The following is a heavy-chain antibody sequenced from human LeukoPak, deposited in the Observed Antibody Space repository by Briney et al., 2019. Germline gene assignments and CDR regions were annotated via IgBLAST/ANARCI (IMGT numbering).Heavy chain of an antibody. CDR3: ARMIAARYFDY. J-gene: IGHJ4*02. Sequence: SETLSLTCTVSGGSISSYYWSWLRQPPGKGLEWIGYIYYSGSTNYNPSLKSRVTISVDTSKNQFSLKLSSVTAADTAVYYCARMIAARYFDYWGQGTLVTVSS. V-gene: IGHV4-59*01. CDR2: IYYSGST. D-gene: IGHD6-6*01. CDR1: GGSISSYY.